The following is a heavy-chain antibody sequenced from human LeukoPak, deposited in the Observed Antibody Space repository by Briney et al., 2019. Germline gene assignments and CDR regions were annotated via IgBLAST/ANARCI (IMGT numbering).Heavy chain of an antibody. CDR3: ATGPVAAAGTAFDP. Sequence: ASVKVSCKVSGYTLTELSMHWVRQAPGKGLEWMGGFDPEDGETIYAQKFQGRVTMTEDTSTDTAYMELSSLRSEDTAVYYCATGPVAAAGTAFDPWGQGTLVTVSS. J-gene: IGHJ5*02. CDR1: GYTLTELS. D-gene: IGHD6-13*01. CDR2: FDPEDGET. V-gene: IGHV1-24*01.